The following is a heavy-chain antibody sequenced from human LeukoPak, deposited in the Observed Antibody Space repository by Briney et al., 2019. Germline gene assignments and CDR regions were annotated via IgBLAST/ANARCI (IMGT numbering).Heavy chain of an antibody. CDR3: ARGGVYCSSTSCYYDY. J-gene: IGHJ4*02. CDR1: GYSFTSYW. D-gene: IGHD2-2*01. Sequence: GESLKISCKGSGYSFTSYWIGWVRQMPGKGLEWMGIIYPSDADTRYSPSFQGQVTISADKSLSTAYLQWRSPKASDTAMYYCARGGVYCSSTSCYYDYWGQGTLVTVSS. CDR2: IYPSDADT. V-gene: IGHV5-51*01.